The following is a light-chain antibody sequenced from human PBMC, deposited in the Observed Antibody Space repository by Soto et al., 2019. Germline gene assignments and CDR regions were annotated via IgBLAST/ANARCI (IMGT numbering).Light chain of an antibody. CDR2: GAS. J-gene: IGKJ1*01. CDR3: QQYGNSPWT. V-gene: IGKV3-20*01. CDR1: QSVSSSY. Sequence: ENVLTQSPVTLSLSPGERATLSCRASQSVSSSYLAWYQQKPGQAPRLLIYGASSRATGIPDRFSGSGSGTDFTLTISRLEPEDFAVYYCQQYGNSPWTFGQGTKVDIK.